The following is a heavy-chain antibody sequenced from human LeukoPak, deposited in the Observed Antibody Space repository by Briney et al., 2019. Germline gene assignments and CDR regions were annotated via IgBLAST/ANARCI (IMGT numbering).Heavy chain of an antibody. J-gene: IGHJ4*02. D-gene: IGHD5-24*01. CDR3: ARPPGKDGYNRYDH. CDR1: GYTFTDYY. CDR2: IDPNSGST. Sequence: GASVKVSCKAYGYTFTDYYMHWVRQAPGQGLEWMGWIDPNSGSTNYAQKFQGRVTMTRGTSISASYMELSRLRSDDTAVYYCARPPGKDGYNRYDHWGQGTLVTVSS. V-gene: IGHV1-2*02.